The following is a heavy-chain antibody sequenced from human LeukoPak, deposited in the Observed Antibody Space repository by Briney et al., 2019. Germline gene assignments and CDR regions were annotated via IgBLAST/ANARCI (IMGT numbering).Heavy chain of an antibody. J-gene: IGHJ5*02. Sequence: GESLKISCKGSGYSFSNYWIGWVRQMPGKGLGWMGIIYPGDSDTRYSPSFQGQVAISADKSISTAYLQWSSLKASDTAMYYCARHGGSGTCRNWFDPWGQGTLVTVSS. CDR3: ARHGGSGTCRNWFDP. D-gene: IGHD3-10*01. CDR1: GYSFSNYW. CDR2: IYPGDSDT. V-gene: IGHV5-51*01.